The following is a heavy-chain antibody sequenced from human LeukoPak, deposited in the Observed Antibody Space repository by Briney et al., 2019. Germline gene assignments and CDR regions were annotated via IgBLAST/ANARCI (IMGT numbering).Heavy chain of an antibody. CDR1: GGTFSSYA. J-gene: IGHJ4*02. D-gene: IGHD6-19*01. CDR3: ATIAVAGHGDY. V-gene: IGHV1-69*13. Sequence: ASVKVSCKASGGTFSSYAISWVRQAPGQGLEWMGGIIPIFGTANYAQKFQGRVTITADESTSTAYMELSSLRSEDTAVYYCATIAVAGHGDYWGQGTLVTVSS. CDR2: IIPIFGTA.